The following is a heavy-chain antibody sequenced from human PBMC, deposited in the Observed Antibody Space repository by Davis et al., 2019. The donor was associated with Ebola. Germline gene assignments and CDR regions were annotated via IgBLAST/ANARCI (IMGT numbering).Heavy chain of an antibody. CDR3: ARVVCSGGSCYPPQSYYYYGMDV. CDR2: IYSGGST. D-gene: IGHD2-15*01. V-gene: IGHV3-53*01. Sequence: PGGSLRLSCAASGFTVSSNYMSWVRQAPGKGLEWVSVIYSGGSTYYADSVKGRFTISRDNSKNTLYLQMNSLRAEDTAVYYCARVVCSGGSCYPPQSYYYYGMDVWGQGTTVTVSS. CDR1: GFTVSSNY. J-gene: IGHJ6*02.